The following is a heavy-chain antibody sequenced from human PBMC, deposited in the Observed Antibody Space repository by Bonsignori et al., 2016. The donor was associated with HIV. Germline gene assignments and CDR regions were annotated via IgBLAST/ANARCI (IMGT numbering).Heavy chain of an antibody. Sequence: WVRQAPGQGLEWMGIINPSGGSTSYAQKFQGRVTMTRDTSTSTVYMELSSLRSEDTAVYYCAKFKSLRGFDYWGQGTLVTVSS. D-gene: IGHD5/OR15-5a*01. CDR2: INPSGGST. V-gene: IGHV1-46*01. J-gene: IGHJ4*02. CDR3: AKFKSLRGFDY.